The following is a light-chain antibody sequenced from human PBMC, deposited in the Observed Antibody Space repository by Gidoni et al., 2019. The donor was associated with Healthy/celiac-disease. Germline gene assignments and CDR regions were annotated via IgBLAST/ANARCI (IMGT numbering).Light chain of an antibody. CDR2: KAS. CDR3: QQYASNWT. J-gene: IGKJ1*01. V-gene: IGKV1-5*03. CDR1: QRSSRG. Sequence: DIQRTQSPSTLSASVGDRVTITCRASQRSSRGLAWYPQKPGKAPQLLIYKASTLESGVPSRFSGRGSGTDFTLTISSLQPADFSTYHCQQYASNWTFGQGTKVEIK.